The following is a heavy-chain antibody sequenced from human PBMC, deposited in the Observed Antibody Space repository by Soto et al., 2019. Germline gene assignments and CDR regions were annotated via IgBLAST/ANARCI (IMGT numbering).Heavy chain of an antibody. V-gene: IGHV1-18*01. CDR3: ARGEGIYCGGDCYSVAQTFDY. J-gene: IGHJ4*02. CDR2: ISAYNGNT. CDR1: GYTFTSYG. Sequence: ASVKVSCKASGYTFTSYGISWVRQAPGQGLEWMGWISAYNGNTKYAQKLQGRVTMTTDTSTSTAYMELSSLRSEDTAVYYCARGEGIYCGGDCYSVAQTFDYLGQGTLVTVSS. D-gene: IGHD2-21*02.